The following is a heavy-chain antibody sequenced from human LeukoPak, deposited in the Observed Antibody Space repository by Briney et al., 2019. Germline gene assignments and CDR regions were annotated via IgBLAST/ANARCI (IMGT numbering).Heavy chain of an antibody. V-gene: IGHV1-2*02. CDR1: GYTFTGYY. J-gene: IGHJ4*02. Sequence: ASVKVSCKASGYTFTGYYMHWVRQAPGQGLEWMGWINPNSGGTNYAQKFQGRVTMTRDTSISTAYMELSRLRSDDTAVYYCAILGGIAARYFDYWGQGTLATVSS. D-gene: IGHD6-6*01. CDR2: INPNSGGT. CDR3: AILGGIAARYFDY.